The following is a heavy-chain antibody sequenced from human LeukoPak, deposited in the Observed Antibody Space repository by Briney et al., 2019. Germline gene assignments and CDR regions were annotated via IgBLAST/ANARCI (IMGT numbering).Heavy chain of an antibody. V-gene: IGHV3-30*02. CDR3: ARDRGRQQLVKGDFDY. Sequence: GGSLRLSCAASGFTFSSYGMHWVRQAPGKGLEWVAFIRYDGSNKYYADSVKGRFTISRDNSKNTLYLQMNSLRAEDTAVYYCARDRGRQQLVKGDFDYWGQGTLVTVSS. CDR2: IRYDGSNK. J-gene: IGHJ4*02. D-gene: IGHD6-13*01. CDR1: GFTFSSYG.